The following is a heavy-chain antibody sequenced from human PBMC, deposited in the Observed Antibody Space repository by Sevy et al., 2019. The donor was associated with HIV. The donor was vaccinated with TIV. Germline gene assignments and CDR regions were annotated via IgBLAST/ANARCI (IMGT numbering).Heavy chain of an antibody. CDR2: ISPTGANI. J-gene: IGHJ1*01. V-gene: IGHV3-11*01. CDR3: ARGVYYDSSGYCLW. Sequence: GGSLRLSCAASGFSFGDYYMTWIRQAPGKGLEWVSYISPTGANIYYADSVKGRFTISRDNAMNSLFLQMNSLRAEDTALYYCARGVYYDSSGYCLWWGQGTLVTVSS. D-gene: IGHD3-22*01. CDR1: GFSFGDYY.